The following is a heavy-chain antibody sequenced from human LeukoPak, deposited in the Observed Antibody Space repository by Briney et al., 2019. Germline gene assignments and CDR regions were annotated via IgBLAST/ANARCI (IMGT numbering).Heavy chain of an antibody. CDR1: GYTFTSYY. V-gene: IGHV1-46*01. CDR3: ARHATCTNGVCYVAFDY. D-gene: IGHD2-8*01. Sequence: ASVKVSCKASGYTFTSYYMHWVRQAPGQGLEWMGIINPSGGSTSYAQKFQGRVTMTRDTSTSTVYMELSSLRSEDTAVYYCARHATCTNGVCYVAFDYWGQGTLVTVSS. J-gene: IGHJ4*02. CDR2: INPSGGST.